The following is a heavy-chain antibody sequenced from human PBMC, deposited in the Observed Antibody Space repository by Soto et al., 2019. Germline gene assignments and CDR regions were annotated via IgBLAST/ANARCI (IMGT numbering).Heavy chain of an antibody. CDR1: GYSFTTYW. V-gene: IGHV5-51*01. Sequence: GASLKISCQGSGYSFTTYWIGWVRQMPGKGLEWMGIIYPGDSDTRYSPSFQGQVTISADNSISTAYLQWSSLKASDTAMYYCARSSGYDIFSGSQGYYHDGMDVCGQGTSVTVS. D-gene: IGHD3-9*01. CDR2: IYPGDSDT. CDR3: ARSSGYDIFSGSQGYYHDGMDV. J-gene: IGHJ6*02.